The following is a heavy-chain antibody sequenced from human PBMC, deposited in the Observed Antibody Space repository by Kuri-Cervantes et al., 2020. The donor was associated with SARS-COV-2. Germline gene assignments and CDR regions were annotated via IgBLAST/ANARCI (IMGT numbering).Heavy chain of an antibody. J-gene: IGHJ4*02. CDR2: INHSGST. D-gene: IGHD2-2*01. CDR1: GGSFSGYY. Sequence: SQTLSLPCAVYGGSFSGYYCGWIRQPPGKGLEWIGEINHSGSTNYNPSLKSRVTISVDTSKNQFSLKLSSVTAAETAVYYCARGEGPDIVVVPAAATHFDYWGQGTLVTVSS. CDR3: ARGEGPDIVVVPAAATHFDY. V-gene: IGHV4-34*01.